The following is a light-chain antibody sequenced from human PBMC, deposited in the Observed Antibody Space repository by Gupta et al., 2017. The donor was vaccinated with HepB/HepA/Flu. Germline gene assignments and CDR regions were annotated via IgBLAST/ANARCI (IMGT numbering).Light chain of an antibody. CDR1: QGWSSY. Sequence: EIQLTQPPSFLSASVGDRVTITCRASQGWSSYLDWYQQKPGTAPKLLIYAAYTLEGGATCRFSGSGSATEFTLTSRCRECEDFDDYNNQHLTTFTFGRGTKVDIK. J-gene: IGKJ4*01. V-gene: IGKV1-9*01. CDR3: QHLTTFT. CDR2: AAY.